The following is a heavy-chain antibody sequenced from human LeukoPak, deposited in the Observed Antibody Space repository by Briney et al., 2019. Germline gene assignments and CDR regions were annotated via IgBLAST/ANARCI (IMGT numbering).Heavy chain of an antibody. CDR1: GGPFSGYY. D-gene: IGHD6-13*01. J-gene: IGHJ4*02. V-gene: IGHV4-34*01. CDR2: INHSGST. CDR3: ARGALRSSRGDY. Sequence: SETLSLTCAVYGGPFSGYYWSWIRQPPGKGLEWIGEINHSGSTNYNPSLKSRVTISVDTSKNQFSLKLSSVTAADTAVYYCARGALRSSRGDYWGQGTLVTVSS.